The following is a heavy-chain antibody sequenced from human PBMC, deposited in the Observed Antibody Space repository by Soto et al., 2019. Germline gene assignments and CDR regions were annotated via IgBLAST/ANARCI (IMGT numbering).Heavy chain of an antibody. CDR2: ISWNSGSI. V-gene: IGHV3-9*01. CDR3: AKDASSSWYVGPSDY. Sequence: GGSLRLSCAASGFTFDDYAMHWVRQAPGKGLEWVSGISWNSGSIGYADSVKGRFTISRDNAKNSLYLQMNSLRAEDTALYYCAKDASSSWYVGPSDYWGQGTLVTVSS. CDR1: GFTFDDYA. J-gene: IGHJ4*02. D-gene: IGHD6-13*01.